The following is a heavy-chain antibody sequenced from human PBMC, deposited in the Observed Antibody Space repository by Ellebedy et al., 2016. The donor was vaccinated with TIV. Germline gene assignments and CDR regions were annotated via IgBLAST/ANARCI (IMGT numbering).Heavy chain of an antibody. J-gene: IGHJ5*02. Sequence: GESLKISCAASGFSFRNYWMGWVRQAPGKGLEWVANIYQDGSDKYSVDSVKGRFTISRDNAKNSLYLQLNSLRVEDTAVYYCARRGSYGDYAVQVNNWFDRWGQGTLVTV. CDR2: IYQDGSDK. CDR3: ARRGSYGDYAVQVNNWFDR. D-gene: IGHD4-17*01. V-gene: IGHV3-7*01. CDR1: GFSFRNYW.